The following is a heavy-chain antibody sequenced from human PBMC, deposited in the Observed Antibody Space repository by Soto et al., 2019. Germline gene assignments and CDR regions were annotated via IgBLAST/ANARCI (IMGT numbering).Heavy chain of an antibody. CDR1: GGSMTSGDQY. D-gene: IGHD3-10*01. V-gene: IGHV4-31*03. CDR3: PRERTPRQGRNMDV. CDR2: INHRGSL. J-gene: IGHJ6*02. Sequence: SETLSLTCTVTGGSMTSGDQYWTWIRHRPGEGLEWFGYINHRGSLYYNPSLKSRVSMSVDTSKNQFSLNLSSVTAADTAVYYCPRERTPRQGRNMDVWGQGTTVTVYS.